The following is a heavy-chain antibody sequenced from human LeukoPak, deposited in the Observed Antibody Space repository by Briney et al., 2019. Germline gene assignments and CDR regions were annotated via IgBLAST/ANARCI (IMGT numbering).Heavy chain of an antibody. CDR2: ISGSGGST. V-gene: IGHV3-23*01. D-gene: IGHD2-15*01. CDR3: AKAPCSGGSCYPPGVDY. CDR1: GFTFSSYA. Sequence: GGSLRLSCAASGFTFSSYAMSWVRQAPGKGLEWVSAISGSGGSTCYADSVKGRFTISRDNSKNTLYLQMNSLRAEDTAVYYCAKAPCSGGSCYPPGVDYWGQGTLVTVSS. J-gene: IGHJ4*02.